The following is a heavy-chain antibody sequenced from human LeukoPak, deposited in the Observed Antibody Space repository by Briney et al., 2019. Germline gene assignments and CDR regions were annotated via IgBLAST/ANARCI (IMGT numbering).Heavy chain of an antibody. J-gene: IGHJ4*02. CDR3: ARGGVKSKYSGSYAPLFY. D-gene: IGHD1-26*01. V-gene: IGHV3-30*03. CDR1: GFTFRTYS. CDR2: VSADGRTQ. Sequence: PGGSLRLSCAASGFTFRTYSIHWVRQAPGKGLEWVTVVSADGRTQLYSDSVKGRFTISRDNSKNTLYLQMNSLRAEDTAVYYCARGGVKSKYSGSYAPLFYWGQGTLVTVSS.